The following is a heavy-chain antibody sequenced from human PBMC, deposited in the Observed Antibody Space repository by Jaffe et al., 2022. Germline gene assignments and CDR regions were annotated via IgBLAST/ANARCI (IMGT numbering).Heavy chain of an antibody. V-gene: IGHV7-4-1*02. CDR3: ARDPQRFSGTGISSLGSPHFDP. CDR2: INTNTGNP. D-gene: IGHD2-8*02. Sequence: QVQLVQSGSELKKPGASVKVSCKASGYTFTSYAMNWVRQAPGQGLEWMGWINTNTGNPTYAQGFTGRFVFSLDTSVSTAYLQISSLKAEDTAVYYCARDPQRFSGTGISSLGSPHFDPWGQGTLVTVSS. J-gene: IGHJ5*02. CDR1: GYTFTSYA.